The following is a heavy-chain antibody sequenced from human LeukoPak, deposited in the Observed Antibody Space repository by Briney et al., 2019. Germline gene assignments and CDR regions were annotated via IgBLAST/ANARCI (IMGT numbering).Heavy chain of an antibody. J-gene: IGHJ4*02. CDR2: IIPILGIA. CDR1: GGTFSSYA. CDR3: ARVYYDFWSGYYLDY. Sequence: ASVKVSCKASGGTFSSYAISWVRQAPGQGLEWMGRIIPILGIANYAQKFQGRVTITADKSTSTAYMELSSLRSEDTAVYYCARVYYDFWSGYYLDYWGQGTLVTVSS. D-gene: IGHD3-3*01. V-gene: IGHV1-69*04.